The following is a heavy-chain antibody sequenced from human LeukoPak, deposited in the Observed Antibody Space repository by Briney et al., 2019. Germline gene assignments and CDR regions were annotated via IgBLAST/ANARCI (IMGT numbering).Heavy chain of an antibody. CDR3: AKAGIYDFWSGYTTPFDY. CDR1: GYTLSSYR. CDR2: ISYDGSIK. D-gene: IGHD3-3*01. V-gene: IGHV3-30*18. J-gene: IGHJ4*02. Sequence: PRRSLLLSCGAPGYTLSSYRIPRGRRAPAKGLERVQAISYDGSIKYYADCVKGRFTISRDNSKTTLYLQMNSLRAEDTAVYYCAKAGIYDFWSGYTTPFDYWGQGTLVTVSS.